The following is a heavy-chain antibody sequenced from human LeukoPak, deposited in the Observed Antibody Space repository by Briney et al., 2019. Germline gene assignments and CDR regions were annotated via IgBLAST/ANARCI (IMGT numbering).Heavy chain of an antibody. CDR2: INPNSGDT. V-gene: IGHV1-2*02. CDR3: ARDRGASGATHFDY. D-gene: IGHD1-26*01. CDR1: GYTFTVYY. Sequence: ASVKVSYRASGYTFTVYYMHWVRQAPGQGLEWMGWINPNSGDTNYAQKFQGRVTMTRDTSISTAYMELSRLRSDDTAVYYCARDRGASGATHFDYWGQGTLVTVSS. J-gene: IGHJ4*02.